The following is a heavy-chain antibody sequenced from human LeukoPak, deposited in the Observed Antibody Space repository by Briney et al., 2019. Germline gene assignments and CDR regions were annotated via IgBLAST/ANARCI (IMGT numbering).Heavy chain of an antibody. D-gene: IGHD2-2*02. J-gene: IGHJ4*02. V-gene: IGHV1-69*06. CDR1: GGTFSSYA. Sequence: SVKVSCKASGGTFSSYAISWVRQAPGQGLEWMGRIIPIFGTANYAQKFQGRVTITADKSTSTAYMELSSLRSEDTAVYYCARDPWGIVVVPAAIPDDYWGQGTLVTVSS. CDR2: IIPIFGTA. CDR3: ARDPWGIVVVPAAIPDDY.